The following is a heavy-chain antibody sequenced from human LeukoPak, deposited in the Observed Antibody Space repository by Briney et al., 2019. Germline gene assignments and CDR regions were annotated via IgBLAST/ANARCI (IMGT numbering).Heavy chain of an antibody. CDR2: IYYSGST. J-gene: IGHJ3*02. CDR3: ARALGGTYAFDI. D-gene: IGHD1-1*01. CDR1: GGSISSHY. V-gene: IGHV4-59*11. Sequence: KPSETLSLTCTVSGGSISSHYWSWIRQPPGKGLEWIGYIYYSGSTNYNPSLKSRVTISVDTSKNQFSLKLSSVTAADTAVYYCARALGGTYAFDIGGQGTMVTVSS.